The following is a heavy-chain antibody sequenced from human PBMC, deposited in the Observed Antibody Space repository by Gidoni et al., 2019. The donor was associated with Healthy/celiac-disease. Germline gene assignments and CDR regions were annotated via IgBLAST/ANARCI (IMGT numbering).Heavy chain of an antibody. V-gene: IGHV3-48*01. Sequence: EVQLVESGGGLVQPGGSLRLSCAASGFTFSCYSMNWVRQAPGKGLEWVSYISSSSSTIYYADSVKGRFTISRDNAKNSLYLQMNSLRAEDTAVYYCARGWWWELSNDAFDIWGQGTMVTVSS. J-gene: IGHJ3*02. D-gene: IGHD1-26*01. CDR2: ISSSSSTI. CDR3: ARGWWWELSNDAFDI. CDR1: GFTFSCYS.